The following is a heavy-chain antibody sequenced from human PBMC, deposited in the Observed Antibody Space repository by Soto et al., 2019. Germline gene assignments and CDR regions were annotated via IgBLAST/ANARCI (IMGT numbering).Heavy chain of an antibody. CDR2: IYYSGST. CDR3: ARLNPPYYDLLTGYPKDY. D-gene: IGHD3-9*01. J-gene: IGHJ4*02. V-gene: IGHV4-39*01. Sequence: QLQLQESGPGLVKPSETLSLTCTVSGGSISSSSYYWGWIRQPPGKGLEWIGSIYYSGSTYYNPSIKSRVPRSVDTSKNQFSLKLSSVTAADTAVYYCARLNPPYYDLLTGYPKDYWGQGTLVTVSS. CDR1: GGSISSSSYY.